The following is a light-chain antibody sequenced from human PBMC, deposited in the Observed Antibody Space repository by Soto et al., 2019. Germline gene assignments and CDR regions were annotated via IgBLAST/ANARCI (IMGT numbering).Light chain of an antibody. V-gene: IGKV3-11*01. Sequence: ELILTQSPASLSLSPGERATLSCRASQTVGIALAWYQHKPGQPPRLLIYDASKRATGIPARFSGSGSGTDFTLPISSLEPEDFAVYYCQQRTNWLFTFGPGTKVDIK. CDR3: QQRTNWLFT. CDR1: QTVGIA. J-gene: IGKJ3*01. CDR2: DAS.